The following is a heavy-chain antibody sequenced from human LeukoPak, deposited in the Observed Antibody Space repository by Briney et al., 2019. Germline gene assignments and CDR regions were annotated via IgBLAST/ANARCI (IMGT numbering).Heavy chain of an antibody. CDR2: INSDGSST. V-gene: IGHV3-74*01. CDR1: GFTFSNYW. J-gene: IGHJ6*02. CDR3: ARAYGDYDHYYYGMDV. D-gene: IGHD4-17*01. Sequence: GGSLRLSCAASGFTFSNYWMHWVRQAPGKGLVWVSRINSDGSSTSYADSVKGRFTISRDNAKNTLYLQMNSLRAEDTAVYYCARAYGDYDHYYYGMDVWGQGTTVTVSS.